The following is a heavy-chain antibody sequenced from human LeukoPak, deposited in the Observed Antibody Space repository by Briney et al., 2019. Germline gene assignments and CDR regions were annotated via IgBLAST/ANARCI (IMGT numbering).Heavy chain of an antibody. CDR2: XXXGXXXX. CDR3: ARGGDY. V-gene: IGHV3-23*01. D-gene: IGHD3-16*01. CDR1: GFSFSSYA. Sequence: GGSLRLSCAASGFSFSSYAMIWVRQAPGKGLEWVSGXXXGXXXXXXXXXXXXXXXISXDISKNTLYLQMSSLRAEDTAVYYCARGGDYWGQGTLVTVSS. J-gene: IGHJ4*02.